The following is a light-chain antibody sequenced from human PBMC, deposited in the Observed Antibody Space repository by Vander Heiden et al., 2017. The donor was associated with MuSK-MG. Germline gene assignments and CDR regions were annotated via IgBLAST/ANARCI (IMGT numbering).Light chain of an antibody. J-gene: IGKJ2*01. CDR2: GAY. CDR1: QGFSTT. Sequence: VLTQSPATLSVSPGERATLSCRASQGFSTTLAWYQQKPGQPPRPLIYGAYTRATGIPARFSGSGSGTEFTLTISTVQSEDFAVYYCHQYSNWPIYTFGQGTKLEIK. V-gene: IGKV3-15*01. CDR3: HQYSNWPIYT.